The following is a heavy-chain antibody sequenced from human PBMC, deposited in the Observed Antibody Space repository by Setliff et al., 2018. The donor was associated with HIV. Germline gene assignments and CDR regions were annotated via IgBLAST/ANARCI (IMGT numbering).Heavy chain of an antibody. V-gene: IGHV4-38-2*01. CDR2: IYHSGST. Sequence: PSETLSLTCAVSGYSISSGYYWGWIRQPPGKELEWIGSIYHSGSTYYNPSLKSRVTISVDTSKNQFSLNLSSVTAADTAVYYCARQFTVQWLVSTYGMDVWGQGTTVTVSS. D-gene: IGHD6-19*01. J-gene: IGHJ6*02. CDR1: GYSISSGYY. CDR3: ARQFTVQWLVSTYGMDV.